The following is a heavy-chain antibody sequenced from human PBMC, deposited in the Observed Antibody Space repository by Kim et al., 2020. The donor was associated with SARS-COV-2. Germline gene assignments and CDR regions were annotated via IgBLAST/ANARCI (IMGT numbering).Heavy chain of an antibody. CDR2: INHSGST. D-gene: IGHD4-17*01. CDR3: ARGSKTTVVTPVDY. CDR1: GGSFSGYY. V-gene: IGHV4-34*01. J-gene: IGHJ4*02. Sequence: SETLSLTCAVYGGSFSGYYWSWIRQPPGKGLEWIGEINHSGSTNYNPSLKSRVTISVDTSKNQFSLKLSSVTAADTAVYYCARGSKTTVVTPVDYWGQGT.